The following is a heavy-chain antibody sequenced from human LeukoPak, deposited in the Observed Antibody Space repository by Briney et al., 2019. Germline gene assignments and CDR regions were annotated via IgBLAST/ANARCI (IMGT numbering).Heavy chain of an antibody. V-gene: IGHV1-8*01. CDR1: GYTFTSYD. CDR3: ARGPPNWGFDF. D-gene: IGHD7-27*01. Sequence: ASVTVSCKASGYTFTSYDINWVRHATGQGLEWMEWISPNSGDTGYAQKFQGRVTMTRDTSISTAFMELTSLRSEDTAVYYCARGPPNWGFDFWGQGALVTVSS. J-gene: IGHJ4*02. CDR2: ISPNSGDT.